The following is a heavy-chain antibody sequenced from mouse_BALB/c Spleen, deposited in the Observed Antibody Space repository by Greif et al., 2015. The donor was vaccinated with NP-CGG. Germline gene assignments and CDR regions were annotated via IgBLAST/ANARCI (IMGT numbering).Heavy chain of an antibody. CDR2: INSNGGST. CDR3: ARVGNYFDY. CDR1: GFTFSSYG. V-gene: IGHV5-6-3*01. J-gene: IGHJ2*01. D-gene: IGHD1-1*02. Sequence: EVKLVESGGGLVQPGGSLKLSCAASGFTFSSYGMSWVRQTPDKRLELVATINSNGGSTYYPDSVKGRLTISRDNAKNTLYLQISSLKSEDTAMYYCARVGNYFDYWGQGTTLTVSS.